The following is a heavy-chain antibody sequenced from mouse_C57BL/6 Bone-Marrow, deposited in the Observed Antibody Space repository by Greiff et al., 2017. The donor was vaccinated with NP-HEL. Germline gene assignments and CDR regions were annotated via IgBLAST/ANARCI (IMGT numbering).Heavy chain of an antibody. CDR3: ARSGSNYWFAY. V-gene: IGHV7-3*01. J-gene: IGHJ3*01. CDR1: GFTFTDYY. Sequence: EVKLVESGGGLVQPGGSLSLSCAAPGFTFTDYYMSWVRQPPGKALEWLGFIRNKANGYTTEYSASVKGRFTISRDNSQSILYLQMNALRAEDSATYYCARSGSNYWFAYWGQGTLVTVSA. D-gene: IGHD2-5*01. CDR2: IRNKANGYTT.